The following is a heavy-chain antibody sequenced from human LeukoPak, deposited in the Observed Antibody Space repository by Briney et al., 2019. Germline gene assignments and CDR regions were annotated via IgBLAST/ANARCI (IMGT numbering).Heavy chain of an antibody. CDR3: ARGATVRTPPLDY. Sequence: GGSLRLSCAASGFTFSSYSMNWVRQAPGNGLEWVSSIGSSSSYIYYADSVKGRFSISRDNAKNSLYLQMNSLRAEDTAVYYCARGATVRTPPLDYWGQGTLVTVSS. J-gene: IGHJ4*02. V-gene: IGHV3-21*01. CDR2: IGSSSSYI. D-gene: IGHD4-23*01. CDR1: GFTFSSYS.